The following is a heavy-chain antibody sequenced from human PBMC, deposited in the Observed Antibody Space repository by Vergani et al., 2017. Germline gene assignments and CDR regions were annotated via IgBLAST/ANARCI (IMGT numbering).Heavy chain of an antibody. V-gene: IGHV4-61*02. D-gene: IGHD1-26*01. Sequence: QVQLQESGPGLVKPSQTLSLTCTVSGGSINSHNYYWSWIRQPAGKGLEWIGRIHTSGSTNYNPSLKSRVTISVDTSKNQFSLKLSSVTAADTAVYYCARDRGIVGATTGGMDVWGQGTTVTVSS. CDR2: IHTSGST. CDR1: GGSINSHNYY. CDR3: ARDRGIVGATTGGMDV. J-gene: IGHJ6*02.